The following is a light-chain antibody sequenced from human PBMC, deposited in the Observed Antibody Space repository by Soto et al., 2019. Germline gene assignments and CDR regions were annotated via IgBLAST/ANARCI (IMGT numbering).Light chain of an antibody. CDR2: GAS. Sequence: EVVLTQSPATLSLSPGERATLSCRASQNVRTFLDWYQQKPGQAPRLLIYGASNRATGIPARFSGSGSGTDFTLTISSLEPEDFAVYYCQQYYDWPLVTFGGGTRVEI. V-gene: IGKV3-11*01. CDR1: QNVRTF. J-gene: IGKJ4*01. CDR3: QQYYDWPLVT.